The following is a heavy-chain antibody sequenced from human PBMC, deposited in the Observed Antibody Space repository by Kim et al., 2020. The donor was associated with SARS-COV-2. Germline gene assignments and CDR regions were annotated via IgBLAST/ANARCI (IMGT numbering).Heavy chain of an antibody. Sequence: AQKLQGRVTMTTDTSTSTAYMELRSLRSDDTAVYYCARVTYSSGWADFDYWGQGTLVTVSS. V-gene: IGHV1-18*01. D-gene: IGHD6-19*01. CDR3: ARVTYSSGWADFDY. J-gene: IGHJ4*02.